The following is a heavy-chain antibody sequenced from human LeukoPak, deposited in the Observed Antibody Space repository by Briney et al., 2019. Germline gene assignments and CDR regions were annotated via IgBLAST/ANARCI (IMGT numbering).Heavy chain of an antibody. CDR2: IYYSGST. V-gene: IGHV4-59*08. CDR1: GGSISSYY. CDR3: ARLTRTYDILTGYFDY. D-gene: IGHD3-9*01. Sequence: SETLSLTCTVSGGSISSYYWSWIRQPPGKGLEWIGYIYYSGSTNYNPSLKSRVTISVDTSKNQFSLKLSSVTAADTAVYYCARLTRTYDILTGYFDYWGQGTLVTVSS. J-gene: IGHJ4*02.